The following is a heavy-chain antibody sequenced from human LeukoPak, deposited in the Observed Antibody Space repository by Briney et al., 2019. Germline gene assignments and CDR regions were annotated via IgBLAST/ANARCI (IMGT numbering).Heavy chain of an antibody. CDR3: ARGGSYYYGSGSYRVQVSYYYGMDV. V-gene: IGHV4-34*01. CDR2: INHSGST. CDR1: GGSFSGHY. D-gene: IGHD3-10*01. J-gene: IGHJ6*04. Sequence: SETLSLTCAVYGGSFSGHYWSWIRQPPGKGLEWIGEINHSGSTNYNPSLKSRVTISVDTSKNQFSLKLSSVTAADTAVYYCARGGSYYYGSGSYRVQVSYYYGMDVWGKGTTVTVSS.